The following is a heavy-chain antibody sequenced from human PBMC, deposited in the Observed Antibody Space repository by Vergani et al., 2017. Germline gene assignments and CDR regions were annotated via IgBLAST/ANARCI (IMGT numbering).Heavy chain of an antibody. CDR2: INHSGST. J-gene: IGHJ5*02. CDR3: ASGRRGVRGPRLNDWFDP. CDR1: GGSFIGYY. Sequence: QVQLQQWGAGLLKPSETLSLTCAVYGGSFIGYYWSWIRQPPGKGLEWIGEINHSGSTNYNPSLKSRVTISVDTSKNQFSLKLSSVTAADTAVYYCASGRRGVRGPRLNDWFDPWGQGTLVTVSS. D-gene: IGHD3-10*01. V-gene: IGHV4-34*01.